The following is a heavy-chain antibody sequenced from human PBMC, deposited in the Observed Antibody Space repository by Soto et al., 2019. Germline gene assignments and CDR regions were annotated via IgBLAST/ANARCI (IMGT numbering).Heavy chain of an antibody. D-gene: IGHD2-21*01. CDR2: IGTSGTPT. V-gene: IGHV3-23*01. CDR1: GFTFRNYA. J-gene: IGHJ6*02. Sequence: GSLRLSCIASGFTFRNYAMAWVRQAPGEDLEWVSAIGTSGTPTLYADSVKSRFSISRDDSRNTVSLQMNSLGVGDTATYYCTRILWSSRRDALDIWGQGTTVTVSS. CDR3: TRILWSSRRDALDI.